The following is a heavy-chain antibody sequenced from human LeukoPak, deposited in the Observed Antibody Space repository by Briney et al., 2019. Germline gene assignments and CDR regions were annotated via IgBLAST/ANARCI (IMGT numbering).Heavy chain of an antibody. J-gene: IGHJ4*02. CDR2: IIPIFGTA. Sequence: SVKVSCKASGGTFSSYAISWVRQAPGQGLEWMGGIIPIFGTANYAQKFQGRVTITADESTSTAYMELSSLRSEDTAVYYCARRYSSPIMGFDYWGQGTLVTVSS. D-gene: IGHD6-13*01. V-gene: IGHV1-69*01. CDR3: ARRYSSPIMGFDY. CDR1: GGTFSSYA.